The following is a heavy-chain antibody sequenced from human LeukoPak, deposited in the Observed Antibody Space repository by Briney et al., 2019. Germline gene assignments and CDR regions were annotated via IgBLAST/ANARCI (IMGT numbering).Heavy chain of an antibody. Sequence: SETLSLTCTVSGSSISSSYYYWGWIRQPPGEGLEWIGNIYYAGSTYDNPSLKSRITMSVDTSKNQFSLRLSSVTAADTAVYYCASLYCSGGSCYPRYWGQGTLVAVSS. CDR2: IYYAGST. CDR1: GSSISSSYYY. CDR3: ASLYCSGGSCYPRY. D-gene: IGHD2-15*01. J-gene: IGHJ4*02. V-gene: IGHV4-39*01.